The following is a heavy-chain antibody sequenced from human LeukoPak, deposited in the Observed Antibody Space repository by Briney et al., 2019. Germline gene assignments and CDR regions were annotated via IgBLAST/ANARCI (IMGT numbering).Heavy chain of an antibody. V-gene: IGHV4-38-2*02. Sequence: PSQTLSLTCTVSGYSISSGYYWGWIRQPPGKGLEWIGSIYHSGSTYYNPSLKSRVTISVDTSKNQFSLKLSSVTAADTAVYYCARAAYCTNGVCYNYYYYYYMDVWAKGPRSPSP. CDR3: ARAAYCTNGVCYNYYYYYYMDV. CDR2: IYHSGST. D-gene: IGHD2-8*01. CDR1: GYSISSGYY. J-gene: IGHJ6*03.